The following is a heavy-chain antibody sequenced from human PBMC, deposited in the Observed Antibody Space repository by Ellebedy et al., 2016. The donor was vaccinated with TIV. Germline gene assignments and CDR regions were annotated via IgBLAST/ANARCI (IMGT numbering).Heavy chain of an antibody. J-gene: IGHJ4*02. V-gene: IGHV3-23*01. CDR2: LSGSGRST. D-gene: IGHD3-10*01. Sequence: GGSLRLXXAASGFTFTNFAMSWVRQAPGKGLGWVSSLSGSGRSTYYADSVKGRFTISRDNSKNTLYLHMNALTAEDTAIYYCAKEQGHGSGTPCDSWGQGTLVTVSS. CDR1: GFTFTNFA. CDR3: AKEQGHGSGTPCDS.